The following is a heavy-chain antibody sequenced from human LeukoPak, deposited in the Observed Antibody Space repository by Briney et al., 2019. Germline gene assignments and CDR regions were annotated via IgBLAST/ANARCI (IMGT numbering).Heavy chain of an antibody. D-gene: IGHD6-19*01. V-gene: IGHV4-39*07. CDR3: ARDRIDSSGWLKPDSGDYYFDY. J-gene: IGHJ4*02. CDR2: IYYSGST. Sequence: PSETLSLTCTVSGGSISSSSYYWGWIRQPPGKGLEWIGSIYYSGSTYYNPSLKSRVTISVDTSKNQFSLKLSSVTAADTAVYYCARDRIDSSGWLKPDSGDYYFDYWGQGTLVTVSS. CDR1: GGSISSSSYY.